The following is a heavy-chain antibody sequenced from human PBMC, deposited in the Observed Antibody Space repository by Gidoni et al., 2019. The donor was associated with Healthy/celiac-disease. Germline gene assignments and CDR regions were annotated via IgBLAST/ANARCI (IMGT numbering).Heavy chain of an antibody. CDR1: GGSISRGDYD. J-gene: IGHJ6*02. CDR2: IYYSGST. V-gene: IGHV4-30-4*01. Sequence: QVQLQESGPGLVKPSQTLSLTCTFSGGSISRGDYDWGWIRQPPGKGLEWIGYIYYSGSTSSNPSLKSRVTIAVDTSKNQFSRKLSSVTAADTAVYYCARGIDYGDYGGYGRDVWGQGTTVTVSS. D-gene: IGHD4-17*01. CDR3: ARGIDYGDYGGYGRDV.